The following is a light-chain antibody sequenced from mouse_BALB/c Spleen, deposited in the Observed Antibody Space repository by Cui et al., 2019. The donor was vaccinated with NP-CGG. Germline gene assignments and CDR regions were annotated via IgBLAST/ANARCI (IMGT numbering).Light chain of an antibody. V-gene: IGLV1*01. CDR1: TGAVTTSNY. CDR3: ALWYSNHWV. CDR2: GTN. Sequence: QAAVPKESVPTTSPSETVTLTCRSSTGAVTTSNYANWVQEKPDHLFTGLIGGTNNRTPGVPARFSGSLIGDKAALTITGAQTEDEAIYFCALWYSNHWVFGGGTKLTVL. J-gene: IGLJ1*01.